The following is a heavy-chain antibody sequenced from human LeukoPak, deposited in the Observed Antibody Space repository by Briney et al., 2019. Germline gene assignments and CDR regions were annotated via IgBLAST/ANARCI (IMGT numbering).Heavy chain of an antibody. V-gene: IGHV3-21*01. CDR3: ARDFRDGYNRPY. J-gene: IGHJ4*02. Sequence: GGSLRLSCAASGFTFSSYSMNWVRQAPGKGLECVSSISSSSSYIYYADSVKGRFTISRDNAKNSLYLQMNSLRAEDTAVYYCARDFRDGYNRPYWGQGTLVTVSS. CDR1: GFTFSSYS. CDR2: ISSSSSYI. D-gene: IGHD5-24*01.